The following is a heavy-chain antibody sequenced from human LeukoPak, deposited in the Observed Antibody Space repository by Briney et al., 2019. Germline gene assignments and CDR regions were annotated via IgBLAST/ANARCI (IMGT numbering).Heavy chain of an antibody. V-gene: IGHV3-43*01. CDR2: ISWDGGST. CDR1: GFTSDEYT. Sequence: GGSLRLSCAASGFTSDEYTMHWVRQAPGKGLEWVSLISWDGGSTYYADSVKGRFTISRDNSKNSLYLQMNSLRTEDTALYYCARGVRDGYNHWFDPWGQGTLVTVSS. CDR3: ARGVRDGYNHWFDP. D-gene: IGHD5-24*01. J-gene: IGHJ5*02.